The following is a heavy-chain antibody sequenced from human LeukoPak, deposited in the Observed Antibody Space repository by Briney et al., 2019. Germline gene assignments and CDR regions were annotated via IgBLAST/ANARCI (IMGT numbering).Heavy chain of an antibody. J-gene: IGHJ5*02. CDR2: IYPGDSDT. CDR3: ARHWGLGYYGSGSYYPWFDP. D-gene: IGHD3-10*01. V-gene: IGHV5-51*01. CDR1: GYSFTNNW. Sequence: GESLKISCKGSGYSFTNNWIGWVRQMPGKGLEWMGIIYPGDSDTRYSPSFQGEVTISADKSLSTAYLQWSSLKASDTAMYYCARHWGLGYYGSGSYYPWFDPWGQGTLVTVSS.